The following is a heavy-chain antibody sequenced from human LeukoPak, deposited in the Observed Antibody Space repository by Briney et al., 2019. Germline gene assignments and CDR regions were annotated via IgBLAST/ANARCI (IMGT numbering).Heavy chain of an antibody. CDR1: GFTFSSYA. D-gene: IGHD6-19*01. CDR2: ISYDGSNK. J-gene: IGHJ4*02. V-gene: IGHV3-30*14. Sequence: PGGSLRLSCAASGFTFSSYAMHWVRQAPGKGLEWVAVISYDGSNKYYADSVKGRFTISRDNSKNTLYLQMNSLRAEDTAVYYCAREGYSSGWSYFDYWGQGTLVTVSS. CDR3: AREGYSSGWSYFDY.